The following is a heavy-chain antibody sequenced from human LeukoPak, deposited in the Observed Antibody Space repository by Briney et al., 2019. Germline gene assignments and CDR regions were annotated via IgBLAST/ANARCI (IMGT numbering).Heavy chain of an antibody. CDR2: ISAYNGNT. CDR3: ARVGGAAAGKEFYYYYGMDV. D-gene: IGHD6-13*01. Sequence: ASVKVSCKASGDTFITYTFSWVRQAPGQGLEWMGWISAYNGNTNYAQKLQGRVTMTTDTSTSTAYMELRSLRSDDTAVYYCARVGGAAAGKEFYYYYGMDVWGQGTTVTVSS. J-gene: IGHJ6*02. V-gene: IGHV1-18*04. CDR1: GDTFITYT.